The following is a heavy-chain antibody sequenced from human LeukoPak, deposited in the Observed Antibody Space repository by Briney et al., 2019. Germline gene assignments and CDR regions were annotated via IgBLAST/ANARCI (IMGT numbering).Heavy chain of an antibody. D-gene: IGHD5-18*01. V-gene: IGHV3-33*06. CDR2: IWYDGNNK. Sequence: GGSLRLSCAASGFTFSGYGMHWVRQAPDKGLEWVAVIWYDGNNKYYADSVKGRFTISRDNSKNTLYLQMNSLRVEDTAVYYCAKDWGYTTMVSYYFDHWGQGALVTVSS. J-gene: IGHJ4*02. CDR3: AKDWGYTTMVSYYFDH. CDR1: GFTFSGYG.